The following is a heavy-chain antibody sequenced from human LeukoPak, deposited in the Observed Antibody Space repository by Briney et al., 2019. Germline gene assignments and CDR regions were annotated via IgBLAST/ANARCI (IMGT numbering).Heavy chain of an antibody. J-gene: IGHJ4*02. Sequence: GGSLRLSCAASGFSFSSYGMHWVRQAPGKGLEWVALTWYDGSSEYYAASVKGRLTISRDNSKNTLYLQMNSLRAEDTAVYYCAKDRGVVRGVDYWGQGTLATVSS. CDR1: GFSFSSYG. V-gene: IGHV3-33*06. CDR2: TWYDGSSE. CDR3: AKDRGVVRGVDY. D-gene: IGHD3-10*01.